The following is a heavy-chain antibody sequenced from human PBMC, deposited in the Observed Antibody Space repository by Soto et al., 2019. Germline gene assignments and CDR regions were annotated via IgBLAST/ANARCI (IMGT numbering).Heavy chain of an antibody. CDR3: AREPPTGRWFDP. V-gene: IGHV4-59*01. J-gene: IGHJ5*02. CDR2: IYYSGST. CDR1: GGSISSYY. Sequence: SETLSLTCTVSGGSISSYYWSWIRQPPGKGLEWIGYIYYSGSTNYNPSLKSRVTISVDTSKNQFSLKLSSVTAADTAVYYCAREPPTGRWFDPWGEGTLVTVSS.